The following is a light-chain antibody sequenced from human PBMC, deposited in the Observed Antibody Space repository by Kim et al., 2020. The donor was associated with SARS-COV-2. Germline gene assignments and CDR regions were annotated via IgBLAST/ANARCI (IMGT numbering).Light chain of an antibody. CDR3: QQYDDWWT. J-gene: IGKJ1*01. V-gene: IGKV3-15*01. CDR2: GAS. CDR1: RSITSN. Sequence: SVTPGERATLACRGSRSITSNLAWYQQKPGQAPRLLIYGASIRATGIPARFSGSGSGTEFTLTISNLQSEDVAVYYCQQYDDWWTFGQGTKVEIK.